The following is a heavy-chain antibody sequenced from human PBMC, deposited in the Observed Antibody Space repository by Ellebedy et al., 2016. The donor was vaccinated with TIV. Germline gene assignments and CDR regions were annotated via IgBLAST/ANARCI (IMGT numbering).Heavy chain of an antibody. CDR1: GGSINTYY. CDR2: IYYIGST. V-gene: IGHV4-59*01. CDR3: ARGDSRDYYGYFDY. Sequence: MPSETLSLTCIVSGGSINTYYWSRIRQPPGKGLEWIGYIYYIGSTNYNPSLKSRITISVDTSKNQFSLKLNSVTAADTAVYFCARGDSRDYYGYFDYWGQGILVTVSS. D-gene: IGHD3-22*01. J-gene: IGHJ4*02.